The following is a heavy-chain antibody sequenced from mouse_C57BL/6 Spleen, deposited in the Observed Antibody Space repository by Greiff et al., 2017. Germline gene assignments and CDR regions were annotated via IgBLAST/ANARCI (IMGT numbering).Heavy chain of an antibody. V-gene: IGHV3-6*01. D-gene: IGHD1-1*02. J-gene: IGHJ2*01. CDR1: GYSITSGYY. CDR2: ISYDGSN. CDR3: ARRGSPFDY. Sequence: ESGPGLVKPSQSLSLTCSVTGYSITSGYYWNWIRQFPGNKLEWMGYISYDGSNNYNPSLKNRISITRDTSKNQFFLKLNSVTTEDTATYYCARRGSPFDYWGQGTTLTVSS.